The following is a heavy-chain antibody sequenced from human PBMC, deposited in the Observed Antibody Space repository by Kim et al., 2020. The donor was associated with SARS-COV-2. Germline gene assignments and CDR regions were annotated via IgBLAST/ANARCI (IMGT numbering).Heavy chain of an antibody. CDR1: GGSISSYY. Sequence: SETLSLTCTVSGGSISSYYWSWIRQPPGKGLEWIGYIYYSGSTNYNPSLKSRVTISVDTSKNQFSLKLSSVTAADTAVYYCARLKGLGVVRGVYDYWGQGTLVTVSS. V-gene: IGHV4-59*08. CDR2: IYYSGST. D-gene: IGHD3-10*01. J-gene: IGHJ4*02. CDR3: ARLKGLGVVRGVYDY.